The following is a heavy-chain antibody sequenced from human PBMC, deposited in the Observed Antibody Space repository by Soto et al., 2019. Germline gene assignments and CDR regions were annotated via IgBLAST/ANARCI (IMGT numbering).Heavy chain of an antibody. CDR1: GFTFSSYA. Sequence: EVQLLESGGGLVQPGGSLRLSCAASGFTFSSYAMTWVRQAPGKGLEWVSAISDSGGSTYYADSVKGRFTISRDNSNNRLYLQMNSLTAEDTAIYYCAKEPLLSGWYYFDYWGQGTLVTVSS. CDR3: AKEPLLSGWYYFDY. J-gene: IGHJ4*02. V-gene: IGHV3-23*01. CDR2: ISDSGGST. D-gene: IGHD6-19*01.